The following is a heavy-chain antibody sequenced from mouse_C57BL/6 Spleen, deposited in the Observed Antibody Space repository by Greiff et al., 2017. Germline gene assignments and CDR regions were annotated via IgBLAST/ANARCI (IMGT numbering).Heavy chain of an antibody. J-gene: IGHJ3*01. V-gene: IGHV1-39*01. Sequence: VQLQQSGPELVKPGASVKISCKASGYSFTDYNMNWVKQSNGKSLEWIGVIKPNYGTTSYNQKFTGQATLTVDPSSSTAYMQLNSLTYEDSAVYYCAPYDYDGAWFAYWGQGTLVTVSA. CDR3: APYDYDGAWFAY. CDR2: IKPNYGTT. CDR1: GYSFTDYN. D-gene: IGHD2-4*01.